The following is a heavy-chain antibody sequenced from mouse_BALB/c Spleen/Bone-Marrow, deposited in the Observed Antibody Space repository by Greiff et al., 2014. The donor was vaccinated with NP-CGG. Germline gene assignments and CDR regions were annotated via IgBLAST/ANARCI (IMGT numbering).Heavy chain of an antibody. V-gene: IGHV1S56*01. Sequence: VQVVESGPELVKPGASVRISCKASGYTFTSYYIHWVKQRPGQGLEWIGWIYPGNVNTKYNEKFKGKATLTADKSSSTAYMQLSSLTSEDSAVYFCARGDWDGDYAMDYWGQGTSVTVSS. CDR2: IYPGNVNT. CDR3: ARGDWDGDYAMDY. D-gene: IGHD4-1*01. CDR1: GYTFTSYY. J-gene: IGHJ4*01.